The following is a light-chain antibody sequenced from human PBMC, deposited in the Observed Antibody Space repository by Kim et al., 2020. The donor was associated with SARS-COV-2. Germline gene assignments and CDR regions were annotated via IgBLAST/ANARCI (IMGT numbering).Light chain of an antibody. CDR2: QDN. CDR1: DLGDKY. J-gene: IGLJ2*01. V-gene: IGLV3-1*01. CDR3: QTWDSSTGV. Sequence: LPPGQTASITCSGDDLGDKYTSWYQQKSGQSPVLVIYQDNKRPSGIPERFSGSNSGNTATLTISGTQAMDEADYYCQTWDSSTGVFGGGTQLTVL.